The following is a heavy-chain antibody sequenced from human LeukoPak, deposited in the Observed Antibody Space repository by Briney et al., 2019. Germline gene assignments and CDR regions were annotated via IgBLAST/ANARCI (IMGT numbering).Heavy chain of an antibody. CDR1: GFTFSSDW. CDR2: IKQDGSEK. V-gene: IGHV3-7*01. Sequence: GGSLRLSCAASGFTFSSDWMSWVRQAPGEGMEWVANIKQDGSEKYYLDSVKGRFTISRDNAKKSLYLQMNSLRAEDTAVYYCARGPGYSFGFYYWGQGTLVTVSS. D-gene: IGHD5-18*01. J-gene: IGHJ4*02. CDR3: ARGPGYSFGFYY.